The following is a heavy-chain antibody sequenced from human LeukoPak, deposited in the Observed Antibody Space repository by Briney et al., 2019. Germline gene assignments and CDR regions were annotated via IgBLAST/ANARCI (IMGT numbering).Heavy chain of an antibody. CDR3: AKVSDSGYWPQFDY. Sequence: PGRSLRLSCAASGFTFSSYAMSWVRQAPGKGLEWVSAIGGSGGSTYYADSVKGRFTISRDNSKNTLYLQMNSLRAEDTAVYYCAKVSDSGYWPQFDYWGQGTLVTVSS. CDR2: IGGSGGST. J-gene: IGHJ4*02. V-gene: IGHV3-23*01. D-gene: IGHD3-22*01. CDR1: GFTFSSYA.